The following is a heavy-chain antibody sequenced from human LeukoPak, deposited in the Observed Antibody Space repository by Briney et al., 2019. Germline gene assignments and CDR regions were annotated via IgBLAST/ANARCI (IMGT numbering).Heavy chain of an antibody. Sequence: ASVKVSCKAFGGTFSSYAITWVQQAPGKGLEWMGLVDPEDGETIYAEKFQGRVTITADTSTDTAYMELSSLRSEDTAVYYCATDLAVIAAHPDAFDIWGQGTMVTVSS. CDR2: VDPEDGET. D-gene: IGHD6-6*01. J-gene: IGHJ3*02. V-gene: IGHV1-69-2*01. CDR1: GGTFSSYA. CDR3: ATDLAVIAAHPDAFDI.